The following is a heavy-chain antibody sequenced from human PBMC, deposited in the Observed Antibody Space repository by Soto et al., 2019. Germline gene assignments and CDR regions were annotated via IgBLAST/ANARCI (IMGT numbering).Heavy chain of an antibody. CDR2: IIPIFGTA. D-gene: IGHD6-13*01. V-gene: IGHV1-69*01. J-gene: IGHJ6*02. Sequence: QVQLVQSGAEVKKPGSSVKVSCKASGGTFSSYAISWVRQAPGQGLEWMGGIIPIFGTANYAQKFQGRVTITADESTSTAYMELSNLRSEDTAVYYCAREKDSSSWYKKSYYCYGMDVWGQGTTVTVSS. CDR3: AREKDSSSWYKKSYYCYGMDV. CDR1: GGTFSSYA.